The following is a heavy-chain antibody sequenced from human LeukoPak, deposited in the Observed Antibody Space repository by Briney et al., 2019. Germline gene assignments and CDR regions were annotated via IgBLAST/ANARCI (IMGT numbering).Heavy chain of an antibody. CDR1: GFTFSGSA. J-gene: IGHJ4*02. Sequence: GGSLRLSCAASGFTFSGSAMHWVRQASGNRLEWVGRIRSKANSYATAYAASVKGRFTISRDDSENTAYLQMNSLKTEDTAVYYCTSEYGATDYWGQGTLVTVSS. CDR2: IRSKANSYAT. V-gene: IGHV3-73*01. D-gene: IGHD4/OR15-4a*01. CDR3: TSEYGATDY.